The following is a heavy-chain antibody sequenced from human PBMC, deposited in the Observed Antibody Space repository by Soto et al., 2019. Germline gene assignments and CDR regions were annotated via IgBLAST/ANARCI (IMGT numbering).Heavy chain of an antibody. CDR2: ISSSSSCI. CDR3: ARGHDSSGYYYVGVGWFDP. J-gene: IGHJ5*02. V-gene: IGHV3-21*01. D-gene: IGHD3-22*01. CDR1: GFTFSSYS. Sequence: RRLSCAASGFTFSSYSMNWVRQAPGKGLEWVSSISSSSSCIYYADSVKGRFTISRDNAKNSLYLQMNSLRAEDTAVYYCARGHDSSGYYYVGVGWFDPWGQGNLVTVSS.